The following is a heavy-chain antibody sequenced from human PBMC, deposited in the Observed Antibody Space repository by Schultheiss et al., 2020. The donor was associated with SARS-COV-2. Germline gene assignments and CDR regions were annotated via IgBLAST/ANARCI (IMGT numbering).Heavy chain of an antibody. CDR1: GFTFSNAW. D-gene: IGHD3-22*01. J-gene: IGHJ5*02. CDR2: IKSKTDGGTT. Sequence: GGSLRLSCAASGFTFSNAWMSWVRQAPGKGLEWVGRIKSKTDGGTTDYAAPVKGRFTISRDDSKNTLYLQMNSLKTEDTAVYYCTRLTYYYDSSGDLWGQGTLVTVSS. CDR3: TRLTYYYDSSGDL. V-gene: IGHV3-15*01.